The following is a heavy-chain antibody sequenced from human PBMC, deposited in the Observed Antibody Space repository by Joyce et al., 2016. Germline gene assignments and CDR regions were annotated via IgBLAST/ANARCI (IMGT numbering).Heavy chain of an antibody. Sequence: EVQLVESGGGLVKPGGSLRLSCAASGFTFSSYRMSWVRQAPGKGLEWVSSLSSSSSYIKYTDSVKDRFTISRDNAKNSLYLQMNSLRVEDTAVYYCARSSYTNGIFDYWGQGTLVTVSS. D-gene: IGHD2-8*01. J-gene: IGHJ4*02. CDR2: LSSSSSYI. CDR3: ARSSYTNGIFDY. V-gene: IGHV3-21*01. CDR1: GFTFSSYR.